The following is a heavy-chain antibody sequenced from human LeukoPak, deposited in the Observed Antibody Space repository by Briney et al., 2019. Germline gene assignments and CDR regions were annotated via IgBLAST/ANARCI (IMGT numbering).Heavy chain of an antibody. CDR1: GFTFSSSW. Sequence: GESLKISCAASGFTFSSSWMHWVRQAPGKGLVWVSRINSDGSTTTYADSVKGRFTISRDNAKNTLYLQMNSLRAENTAVYYCGRALGSPLDFWGQGTLVTVSS. CDR3: GRALGSPLDF. V-gene: IGHV3-74*01. D-gene: IGHD1-26*01. CDR2: INSDGSTT. J-gene: IGHJ4*02.